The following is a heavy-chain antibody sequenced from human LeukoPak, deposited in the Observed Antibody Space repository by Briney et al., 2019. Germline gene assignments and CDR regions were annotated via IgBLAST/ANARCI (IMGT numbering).Heavy chain of an antibody. CDR3: ARAGSSGWYLDDYYYGMDV. J-gene: IGHJ6*02. D-gene: IGHD6-19*01. V-gene: IGHV3-7*01. CDR1: GFTFSSYW. Sequence: GGSLRLSCAASGFTFSSYWMSWVRQAPGKGLEWVANIKQDGSEKYYVDSVKGRFTISRDNAKNSLYLQMNSLRAEDTAVYYCARAGSSGWYLDDYYYGMDVWGQGTTVTVSS. CDR2: IKQDGSEK.